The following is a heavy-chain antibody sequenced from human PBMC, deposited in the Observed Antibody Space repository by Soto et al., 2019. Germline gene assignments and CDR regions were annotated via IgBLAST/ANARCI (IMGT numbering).Heavy chain of an antibody. Sequence: SPTLSLTCAISGDSVSTNIASWHWVRQSPSRGLEWLGSTYYRSKWYNDYAVSVKSRITISPDTSKNQFSLQLNSLTPDDTAVYYCARGRFSAIDFWDRGTMVTVSS. CDR2: TYYRSKWYN. CDR1: GDSVSTNIAS. J-gene: IGHJ4*02. D-gene: IGHD2-15*01. V-gene: IGHV6-1*01. CDR3: ARGRFSAIDF.